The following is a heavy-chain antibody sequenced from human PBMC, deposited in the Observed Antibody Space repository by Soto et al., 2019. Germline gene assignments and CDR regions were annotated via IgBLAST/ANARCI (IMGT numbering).Heavy chain of an antibody. CDR3: ARALYYDILTGPDFDY. CDR1: GFTFSSYA. V-gene: IGHV3-30-3*01. CDR2: ISYDGSNK. J-gene: IGHJ4*02. D-gene: IGHD3-9*01. Sequence: GGSLRLSCAASGFTFSSYAMHWVRQAPGKGLEWVAVISYDGSNKYYADSVKGRFTISRDNSKNTLYLQMNSLRAEDTAVYYCARALYYDILTGPDFDYWGQGTLVTVSS.